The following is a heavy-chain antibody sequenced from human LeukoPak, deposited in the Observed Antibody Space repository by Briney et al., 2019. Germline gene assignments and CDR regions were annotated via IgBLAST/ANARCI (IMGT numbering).Heavy chain of an antibody. CDR1: GYTFTSYG. D-gene: IGHD6-19*01. CDR3: ARGGSVACFYYYMDV. Sequence: ASVKVSCKASGYTFTSYGISWVRQAPGQGLEWMGWISAYNGNTNYAQKLQGRVTMTTDTSTSTAYMELRSLRSGDTAVYYCARGGSVACFYYYMDVWGKGTTVTVSS. J-gene: IGHJ6*03. CDR2: ISAYNGNT. V-gene: IGHV1-18*01.